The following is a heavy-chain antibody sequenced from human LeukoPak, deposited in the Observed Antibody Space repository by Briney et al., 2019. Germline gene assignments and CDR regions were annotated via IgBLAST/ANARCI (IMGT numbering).Heavy chain of an antibody. Sequence: GGSLRLTCATSGFTFSSYWMSWVRQAPGKGLEWVANIKQDGSEKNYVDSVKGRFTISRDNAKNSLYLQMNSLRAEDTAVYYCYCAVEDYWGQGTLVTVSS. CDR3: YCAVEDY. J-gene: IGHJ4*02. CDR1: GFTFSSYW. D-gene: IGHD2-15*01. CDR2: IKQDGSEK. V-gene: IGHV3-7*01.